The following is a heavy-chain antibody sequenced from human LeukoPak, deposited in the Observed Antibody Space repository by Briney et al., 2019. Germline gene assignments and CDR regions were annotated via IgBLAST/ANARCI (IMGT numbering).Heavy chain of an antibody. CDR1: GFTSSSYG. V-gene: IGHV3-7*03. Sequence: GGSLRLSCAASGFTSSSYGMSWVRQAPGQGLEWVANINQDGSEKYYLDSAEGRFTISRDNARNSLYLQVNSLRAEDTALYYCARDSGYGSGSYYGFWGQGTLVTVSS. D-gene: IGHD3-10*01. CDR2: INQDGSEK. J-gene: IGHJ4*02. CDR3: ARDSGYGSGSYYGF.